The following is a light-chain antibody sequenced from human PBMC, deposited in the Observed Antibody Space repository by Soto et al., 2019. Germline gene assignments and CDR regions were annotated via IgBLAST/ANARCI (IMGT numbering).Light chain of an antibody. CDR3: QQYYHWRT. Sequence: EIVMTQSPAILSVSPGERGTLSCRARQDIGTKLAWYQQKPGQPPSLLMYDVSTRASAAPARFSGSGSGSEFTLTISSLQSEDFAIYFCQQYYHWRTFGQGTKVDIK. J-gene: IGKJ1*01. CDR2: DVS. V-gene: IGKV3-15*01. CDR1: QDIGTK.